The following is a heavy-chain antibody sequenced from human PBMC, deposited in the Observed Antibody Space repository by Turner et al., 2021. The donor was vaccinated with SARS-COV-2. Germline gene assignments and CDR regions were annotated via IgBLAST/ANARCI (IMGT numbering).Heavy chain of an antibody. V-gene: IGHV3-23*01. CDR3: AKGGWGAFDY. CDR2: ISGSGVTT. J-gene: IGHJ4*02. CDR1: GITSTSYS. D-gene: IGHD3-16*01. Sequence: EVQLLESGGGLVQPGGSLRLSCAASGITSTSYSMSWVRQAPGKGLEWVSSISGSGVTTCYADSVKGRFTISRDSFNNMVYLQMNSLRADDMAVYYCAKGGWGAFDYWGQGILVIVSS.